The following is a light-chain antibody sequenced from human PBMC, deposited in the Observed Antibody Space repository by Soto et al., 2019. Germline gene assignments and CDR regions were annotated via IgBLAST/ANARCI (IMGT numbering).Light chain of an antibody. CDR1: SSDVGDYKY. CDR3: SSYTGSCTWV. Sequence: QSALTQPASVSGSPGQSITISCTGTSSDVGDYKYVSWYQQHPGKAPKLIIFDVSKRPSGISNRFSGSKSGNTASLTISGLQAEDEAHYYCSSYTGSCTWVFGRGTKLTVL. CDR2: DVS. J-gene: IGLJ3*02. V-gene: IGLV2-14*03.